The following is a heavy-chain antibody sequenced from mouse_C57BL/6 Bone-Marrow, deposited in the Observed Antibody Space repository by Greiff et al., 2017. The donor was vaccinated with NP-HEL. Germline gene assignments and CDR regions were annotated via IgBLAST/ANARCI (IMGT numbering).Heavy chain of an antibody. CDR2: ISNGGGST. Sequence: EVNLVESGGGLVQPGGSLKLSCAASGFTFSDYYMYWVRQTPEKRLEWVAYISNGGGSTYYPDTVKGRFTISRDNAKNTLYLQMSRLKAEDTAMYYCARQEGYGNYWYFDVWGTGTTVTVSS. CDR3: ARQEGYGNYWYFDV. D-gene: IGHD2-1*01. CDR1: GFTFSDYY. V-gene: IGHV5-12*01. J-gene: IGHJ1*03.